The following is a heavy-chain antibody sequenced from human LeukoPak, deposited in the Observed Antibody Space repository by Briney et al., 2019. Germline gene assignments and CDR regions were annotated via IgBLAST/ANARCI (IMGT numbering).Heavy chain of an antibody. Sequence: SETLSLTCTVSGYSISSGYYWGWIRQPPGKGLEWIGSIYHSGSTYYNPSLKSRVTISVDTSKNQFSLKLSSVTAADTAVYYCAREGRIAAAGTVGGGFDYWGQGTLVTVSS. CDR2: IYHSGST. D-gene: IGHD6-13*01. V-gene: IGHV4-38-2*02. CDR1: GYSISSGYY. CDR3: AREGRIAAAGTVGGGFDY. J-gene: IGHJ4*02.